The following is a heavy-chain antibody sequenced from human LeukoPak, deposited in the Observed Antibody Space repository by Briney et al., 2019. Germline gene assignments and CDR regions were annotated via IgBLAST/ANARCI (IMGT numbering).Heavy chain of an antibody. Sequence: ASVEVSCKASGYTFTSNALNWVRQSPGQGLQWMGWIHTDTGNPTYAQGLSGRFVFSLDTSVSTAYLQINSLEAEDTAMYFCARGIGYCSDFSCHLDPWGQGTLVTVSS. CDR3: ARGIGYCSDFSCHLDP. CDR2: IHTDTGNP. D-gene: IGHD2-15*01. V-gene: IGHV7-4-1*02. J-gene: IGHJ5*02. CDR1: GYTFTSNA.